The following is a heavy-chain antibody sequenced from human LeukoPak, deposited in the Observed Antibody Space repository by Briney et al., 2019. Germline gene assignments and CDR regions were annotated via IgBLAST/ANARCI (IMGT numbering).Heavy chain of an antibody. Sequence: PSETLSLTCTVSGGSISSSSYYWSWIRQPAGKGLEWIGRIYTSGSTNYNPSLKGRVTISVDTSKNQFSLKLSSVTAADTAVYYCARAYSSSPMDVWGKGTTVTVSS. V-gene: IGHV4-61*02. CDR2: IYTSGST. D-gene: IGHD6-6*01. CDR3: ARAYSSSPMDV. J-gene: IGHJ6*04. CDR1: GGSISSSSYY.